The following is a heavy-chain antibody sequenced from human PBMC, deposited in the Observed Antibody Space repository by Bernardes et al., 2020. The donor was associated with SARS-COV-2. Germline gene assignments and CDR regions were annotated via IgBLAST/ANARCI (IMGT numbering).Heavy chain of an antibody. CDR1: GFTFSSYS. D-gene: IGHD2-2*01. Sequence: GGSLRLSCAASGFTFSSYSMNWVRQAPGKGLEWVSSISSSSSYIYYADSVKGRFTISRDNAKNSLYLQMNSLRAEDTAVYYCARAEFGCSSTSCAFDIWGQGTMVTVSS. V-gene: IGHV3-21*01. CDR3: ARAEFGCSSTSCAFDI. J-gene: IGHJ3*02. CDR2: ISSSSSYI.